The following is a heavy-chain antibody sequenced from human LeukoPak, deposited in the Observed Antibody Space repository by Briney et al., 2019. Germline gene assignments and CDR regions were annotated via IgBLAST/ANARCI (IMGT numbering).Heavy chain of an antibody. V-gene: IGHV3-23*01. CDR1: GFTFSSYA. Sequence: GGSLRLSCAASGFTFSSYAISWVRRAPGKGLEWVSAISGSGGSTYYADSVKGRFTISRDNSKNTLYLEVISLTAEDTAVYYCAKDDAWLRFGEWSQGTLVTVSS. CDR2: ISGSGGST. CDR3: AKDDAWLRFGE. J-gene: IGHJ4*02. D-gene: IGHD3-10*01.